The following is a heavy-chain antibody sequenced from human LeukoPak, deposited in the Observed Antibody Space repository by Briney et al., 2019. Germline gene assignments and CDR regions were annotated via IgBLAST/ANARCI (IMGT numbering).Heavy chain of an antibody. D-gene: IGHD3-9*01. CDR3: ARGRYPLTGYSAYYFDY. Sequence: GGSLRLSCAASGLTFSSYSMNWVRQAPGKGLEWVSHITASGTAMFYADSVKGRFTISRDNAKNSLYLQMNSLRAEDTAVYYCARGRYPLTGYSAYYFDYWGQGTLVTVSS. J-gene: IGHJ4*02. V-gene: IGHV3-48*04. CDR1: GLTFSSYS. CDR2: ITASGTAM.